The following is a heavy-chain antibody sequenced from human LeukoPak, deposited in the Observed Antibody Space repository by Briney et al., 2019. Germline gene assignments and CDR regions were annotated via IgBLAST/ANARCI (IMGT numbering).Heavy chain of an antibody. V-gene: IGHV1-18*01. CDR2: ISGYNGNT. Sequence: ASVKVSCKASGYTFTSYGISWVRQAPGQGLEWMAWISGYNGNTNYAQKLQGRVTMTTDTSTSTAYVELMSLRSDDTAVYYCARGGLYGGSPDYWGQGTLVIVSS. D-gene: IGHD1-26*01. CDR1: GYTFTSYG. J-gene: IGHJ4*02. CDR3: ARGGLYGGSPDY.